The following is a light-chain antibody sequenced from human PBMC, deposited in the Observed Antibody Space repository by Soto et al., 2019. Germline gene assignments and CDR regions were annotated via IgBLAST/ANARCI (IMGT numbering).Light chain of an antibody. CDR3: HQYHNWPRT. CDR1: QSVSSD. V-gene: IGKV3-15*01. Sequence: EIVMTQSPATLSVSPGERATLSCRASQSVSSDLAWYQQKPGQTPSPLIYAASTRATGIPARFSGSGSGTEFTLTINSLQSEDFAVYYCHQYHNWPRTFGQGTKVEI. J-gene: IGKJ1*01. CDR2: AAS.